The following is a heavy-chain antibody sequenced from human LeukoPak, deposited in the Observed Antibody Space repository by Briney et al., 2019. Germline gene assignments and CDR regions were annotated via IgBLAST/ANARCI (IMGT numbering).Heavy chain of an antibody. Sequence: DTVPLTRTLWCVSICILIDLGRSAPRPPARGLGWIGCMCYSGSTYYNPSLKSRVTISVDTSKNQFSLKLSSVTAADTAVYYCAREFDSSGYYLYAIDYWGQGTLVTVPS. V-gene: IGHV4-39*07. CDR2: MCYSGST. CDR3: AREFDSSGYYLYAIDY. D-gene: IGHD3-22*01. J-gene: IGHJ4*02. CDR1: CVSICILIDL.